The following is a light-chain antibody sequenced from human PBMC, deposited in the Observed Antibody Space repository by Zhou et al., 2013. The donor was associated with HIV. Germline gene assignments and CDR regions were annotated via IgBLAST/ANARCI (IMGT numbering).Light chain of an antibody. CDR3: QPYNRYPGT. J-gene: IGKJ1*01. V-gene: IGKV1-5*03. CDR1: QSISSW. CDR2: KAS. Sequence: IQMTQSPSTLSASVGDRVTITCRASQSISSWVAWYQQKPGKVPKLLIYKASSLESGVPSRFSGSGSETEFTLTINSLQPDDFATYYCQPYNRYPGTFGQGTKVEMK.